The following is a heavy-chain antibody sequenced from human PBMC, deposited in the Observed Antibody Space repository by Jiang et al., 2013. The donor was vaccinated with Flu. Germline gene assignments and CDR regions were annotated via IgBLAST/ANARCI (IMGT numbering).Heavy chain of an antibody. J-gene: IGHJ6*04. CDR1: GYTFTSYA. CDR2: INAGNGNT. V-gene: IGHV1-3*01. D-gene: IGHD1-26*01. CDR3: ARVNSGSYWGGAYYYYGMDV. Sequence: QSGAEVKKPGASVKVSCKASGYTFTSYAMHWVRQAPGQRLEWMGWINAGNGNTKYSQKFQGRVTITRDTSASTAYMELSSLRSEDTAVYYCARVNSGSYWGGAYYYYGMDVWGKGTTVTVSS.